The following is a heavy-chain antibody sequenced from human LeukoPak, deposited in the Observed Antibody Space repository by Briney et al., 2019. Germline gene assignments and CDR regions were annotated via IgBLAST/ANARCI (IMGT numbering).Heavy chain of an antibody. V-gene: IGHV4-61*01. CDR2: TYYSGST. Sequence: SETLSLTCTVSGDSLSSGTYYWSWIRQPPGKGLEWIGNTYYSGSTYYNPSLKSRVTISVDRSKSQFSLKLSSVTAADTAVYYCARGGYCSSTSCAKGAFDIWGQGTMVTVSS. J-gene: IGHJ3*02. D-gene: IGHD2-2*01. CDR3: ARGGYCSSTSCAKGAFDI. CDR1: GDSLSSGTYY.